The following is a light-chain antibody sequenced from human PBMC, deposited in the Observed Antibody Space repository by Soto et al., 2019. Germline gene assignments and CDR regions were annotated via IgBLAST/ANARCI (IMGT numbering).Light chain of an antibody. J-gene: IGKJ5*01. CDR1: QSISSY. V-gene: IGKV1-39*01. CDR3: QQSYSTPIT. CDR2: AAS. Sequence: DIQMTQSPSSLSACVGDRVTITCRASQSISSYLNWYQQKPGKAPKLLIYAASSLQSGVPSRFSGSGSGTDFTLTISSLQPEDFATYYCQQSYSTPITFGQGKRLEIK.